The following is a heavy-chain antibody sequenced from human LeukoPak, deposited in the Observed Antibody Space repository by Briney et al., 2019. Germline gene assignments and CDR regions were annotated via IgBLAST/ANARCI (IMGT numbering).Heavy chain of an antibody. CDR3: ARYALTGPTYYFDY. V-gene: IGHV4-39*07. Sequence: PSETLSLTCAVSGGSISSSSYYWGWIRQPPGKGLEWIGSIYYSGSTYYNPSLKSRVTISVDRSKNQFYLKLSSVTAADTAVYYCARYALTGPTYYFDYWGQGTLVTVSS. CDR1: GGSISSSSYY. D-gene: IGHD1-20*01. J-gene: IGHJ4*02. CDR2: IYYSGST.